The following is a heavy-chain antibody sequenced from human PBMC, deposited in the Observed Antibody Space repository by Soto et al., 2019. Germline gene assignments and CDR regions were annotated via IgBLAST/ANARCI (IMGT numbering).Heavy chain of an antibody. V-gene: IGHV3-11*01. Sequence: PGGSLRLSCAASGFTFSDYYMSWIRQAPGKGRGWVSYISSSGSTIYYADSVKGRFTISRDNAKNSLYLQMNSLRAEDTAVYYCARGGSSWYPSTYYYYYGMDVWGQGTTVTVSS. CDR3: ARGGSSWYPSTYYYYYGMDV. J-gene: IGHJ6*02. CDR1: GFTFSDYY. D-gene: IGHD6-13*01. CDR2: ISSSGSTI.